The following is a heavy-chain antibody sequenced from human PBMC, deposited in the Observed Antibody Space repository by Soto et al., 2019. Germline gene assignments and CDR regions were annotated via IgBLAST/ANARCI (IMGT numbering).Heavy chain of an antibody. J-gene: IGHJ4*02. CDR2: IYWDDDE. CDR1: GFSLTTDGVG. CDR3: AHSRNLITEDAQVVDFDS. D-gene: IGHD2-15*01. V-gene: IGHV2-5*02. Sequence: QITLKESGPTLVTPTQTLTLSCSFSGFSLTTDGVGVGWVRQPPGEALEWLALIYWDDDERYSPSLRTRLTITKDPSKNQVVLIMTNMDPVDTATYYCAHSRNLITEDAQVVDFDSWGQGTLVTVSS.